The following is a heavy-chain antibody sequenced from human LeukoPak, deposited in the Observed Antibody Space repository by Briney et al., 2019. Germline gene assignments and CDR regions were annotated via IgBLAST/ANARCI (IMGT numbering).Heavy chain of an antibody. CDR1: GGSFSGYY. Sequence: PSETLSLTCAVYGGSFSGYYWSWIRQPPGKGLEWIGEINHSGSTNYNPSLKSRVTISVDTSKNQFSLKLSSVTAADTAVYYCARGEYYYDSSGYYYGYWGQGTVVTVSS. D-gene: IGHD3-22*01. CDR3: ARGEYYYDSSGYYYGY. CDR2: INHSGST. V-gene: IGHV4-34*01. J-gene: IGHJ4*02.